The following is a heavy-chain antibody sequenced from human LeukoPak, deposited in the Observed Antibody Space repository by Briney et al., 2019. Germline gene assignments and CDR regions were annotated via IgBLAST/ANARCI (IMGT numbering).Heavy chain of an antibody. V-gene: IGHV3-73*01. CDR1: GFTFSGCA. D-gene: IGHD3-22*01. CDR3: TSIYYDRGSGMDA. J-gene: IGHJ6*02. CDR2: IRSKANRFAT. Sequence: GGSLRLSCAASGFTFSGCAMHWVRQASGKGLEWVGRIRSKANRFATAYAASVKGRFTISRDDSKNTAYLQMNSPKTEDTAVYYCTSIYYDRGSGMDAWGQATTVTVSS.